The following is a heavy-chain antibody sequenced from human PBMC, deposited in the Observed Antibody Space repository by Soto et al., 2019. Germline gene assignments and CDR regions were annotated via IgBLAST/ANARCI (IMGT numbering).Heavy chain of an antibody. CDR1: GGSNSSSSYY. Sequence: SETLSLTCTVSGGSNSSSSYYWGWIRQPPGKGLEWIGSIYYSGSTYYNPSLKSRVTISVDTSKNQFSLKLSSVTAADTAVYYCARQYYDILTGLHYGMDVWGQGTTVTVSS. V-gene: IGHV4-39*01. CDR3: ARQYYDILTGLHYGMDV. J-gene: IGHJ6*02. CDR2: IYYSGST. D-gene: IGHD3-9*01.